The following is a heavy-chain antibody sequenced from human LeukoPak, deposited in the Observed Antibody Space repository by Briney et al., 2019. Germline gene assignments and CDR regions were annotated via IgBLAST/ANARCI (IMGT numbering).Heavy chain of an antibody. V-gene: IGHV3-48*02. CDR3: ARDTTAWVY. D-gene: IGHD4-17*01. J-gene: IGHJ4*02. Sequence: GGSLRLSCAASGFTFNNAWMSWVRQAPGKGLEWVSYISSSSSTIKYADSVKGRFTISRDNANNSLYLQMNSLRDEDTAVYYCARDTTAWVYWGQGTLVTVSS. CDR2: ISSSSSTI. CDR1: GFTFNNAW.